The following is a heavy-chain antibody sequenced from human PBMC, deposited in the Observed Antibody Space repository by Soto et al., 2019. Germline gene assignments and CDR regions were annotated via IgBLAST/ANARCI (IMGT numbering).Heavy chain of an antibody. D-gene: IGHD2-2*01. CDR3: AREYWTSTSCYGVDY. Sequence: QVQLVQSGAEVKMPGASVKVSCKASVDTFTTYGISWVRQAPGQGLEWMGWIRGYNDNTKYAQKFQGRVIMTAETSTSTAYLEVRTLTSDDTAVYYCAREYWTSTSCYGVDYWGQGTLVTVSS. J-gene: IGHJ4*02. CDR2: IRGYNDNT. V-gene: IGHV1-18*01. CDR1: VDTFTTYG.